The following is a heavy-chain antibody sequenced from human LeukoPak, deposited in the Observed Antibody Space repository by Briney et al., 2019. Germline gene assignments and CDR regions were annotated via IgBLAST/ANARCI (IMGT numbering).Heavy chain of an antibody. V-gene: IGHV4-39*02. CDR1: RGSISSGDYY. CDR3: ARGPTYRPIDY. CDR2: IHYSETA. D-gene: IGHD1-14*01. J-gene: IGHJ4*02. Sequence: SETLSLTCSVSRGSISSGDYYWGWIRQPPGRGLEWIASIHYSETAYYNPSLKSRVTISVDTSKNDFSLKLSSVTAADTAVYYCARGPTYRPIDYWGQGTLVTVSS.